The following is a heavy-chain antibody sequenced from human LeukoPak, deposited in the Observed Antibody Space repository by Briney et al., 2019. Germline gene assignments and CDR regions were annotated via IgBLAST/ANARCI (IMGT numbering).Heavy chain of an antibody. J-gene: IGHJ4*02. D-gene: IGHD3-9*01. CDR1: GSTFTGFY. CDR2: INPNNGAT. V-gene: IGHV1-2*02. CDR3: ARDDPDRLTGYSNIDY. Sequence: ASVTVSCKASGSTFTGFYIHWVRQAPGQGLEWMGWINPNNGATNYAKKFQGRVTMTRDTSISTAYLELRRLRFDDTAVYYCARDDPDRLTGYSNIDYWGQGTLVTVSS.